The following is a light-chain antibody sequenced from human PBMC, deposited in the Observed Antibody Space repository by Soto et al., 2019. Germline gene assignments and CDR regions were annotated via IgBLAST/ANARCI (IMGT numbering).Light chain of an antibody. CDR3: ATWDDSLNGWV. CDR2: STD. Sequence: QAVVTQPPSASATPGQRVTMSCSGSNIGSRSVYWYQHLPGTAPQLLIYSTDLRPSGVPDRFSGSKSGTSASLAISGLQSEDEANYYCATWDDSLNGWVFGGGTRLTVL. V-gene: IGLV1-44*01. J-gene: IGLJ3*02. CDR1: SNIGSRS.